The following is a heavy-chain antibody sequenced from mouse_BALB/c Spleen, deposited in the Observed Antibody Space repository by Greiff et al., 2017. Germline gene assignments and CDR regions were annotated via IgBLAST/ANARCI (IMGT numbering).Heavy chain of an antibody. D-gene: IGHD1-1*01. CDR2: ISSGGST. J-gene: IGHJ3*01. CDR3: ARGGITTSRAY. Sequence: EVQLVESGGGLVKPGGSLKLSCAASGFTFSSYAMSWVRQTPEKRLEWVASISSGGSTYYPDSVKGRFTISRDNARNILYLQMSSLRSEDTAMYYCARGGITTSRAYWGQGTLVTVSA. CDR1: GFTFSSYA. V-gene: IGHV5-6-5*01.